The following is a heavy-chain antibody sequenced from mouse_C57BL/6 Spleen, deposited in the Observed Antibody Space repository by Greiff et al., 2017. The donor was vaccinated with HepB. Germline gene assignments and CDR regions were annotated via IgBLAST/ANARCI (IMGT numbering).Heavy chain of an antibody. CDR3: ARDIYYGYESLFAY. CDR2: INPSNGGT. V-gene: IGHV1-53*01. Sequence: QVQLKQPGTELVKPGASVKLSCKASGYTFTSYWMHWVKQRPGQGLEWIGNINPSNGGTNYNEKFKSKATLTVDKSSSTAYMQLSSLTSEDSAVYYWARDIYYGYESLFAYWGQGTLVTVSA. J-gene: IGHJ3*01. D-gene: IGHD2-2*01. CDR1: GYTFTSYW.